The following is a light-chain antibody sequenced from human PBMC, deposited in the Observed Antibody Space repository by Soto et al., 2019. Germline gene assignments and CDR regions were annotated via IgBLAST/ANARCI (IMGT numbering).Light chain of an antibody. CDR1: SSDVGGYNY. Sequence: QSALTQPRSVSGSPGQSVTISCTSSDVGGYNYVSWYQQHPGKAPKLMIYDVNKRPSGVPDRFSGSKSGNTASLTISGLQAEDEADYYCCSYAGSYTWVFGGGTQLTVL. J-gene: IGLJ3*02. CDR3: CSYAGSYTWV. V-gene: IGLV2-11*01. CDR2: DVN.